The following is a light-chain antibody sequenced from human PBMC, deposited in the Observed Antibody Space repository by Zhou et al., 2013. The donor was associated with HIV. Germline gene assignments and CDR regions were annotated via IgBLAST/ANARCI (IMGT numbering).Light chain of an antibody. Sequence: EIVLTQSPATLSLSLGERATLSCRASQSVSSFLAWYQYKPGQAPRLLIYDASKRATGIPARFSGSGSGTDFTLTISSLEPEDFAVYYCQQRSNWPPSITFGQGTRLEIK. V-gene: IGKV3-11*01. CDR1: QSVSSF. CDR3: QQRSNWPPSIT. J-gene: IGKJ5*01. CDR2: DAS.